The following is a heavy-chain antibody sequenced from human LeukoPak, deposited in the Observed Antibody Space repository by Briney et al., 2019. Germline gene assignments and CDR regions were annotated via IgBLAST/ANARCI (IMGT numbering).Heavy chain of an antibody. Sequence: GGSLRLSCAASGFTVSSNYMSWVRQAPGKGLEWVSVIYSGGSTYYADSVKGRFTISRDNSKNTLYLQMNSLRAEDTAVYYCARDDDLWGDRAFDIWGQGKRVPVSS. CDR1: GFTVSSNY. J-gene: IGHJ3*02. D-gene: IGHD3-3*01. V-gene: IGHV3-53*01. CDR3: ARDDDLWGDRAFDI. CDR2: IYSGGST.